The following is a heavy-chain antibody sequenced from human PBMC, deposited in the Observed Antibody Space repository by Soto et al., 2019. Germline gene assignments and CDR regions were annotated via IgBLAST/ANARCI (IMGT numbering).Heavy chain of an antibody. CDR1: GFTFSSYW. CDR3: ARDLSLWFGELSSLDAFDI. Sequence: GGSLRLSCAASGFTFSSYWMSWVRQAPGKGLEWVANIKQDGSEKYYVDFVKGRFTISRDNAKNSLYLQMNSLRAEDTAVYYCARDLSLWFGELSSLDAFDIWGQGTMVTVSS. J-gene: IGHJ3*02. CDR2: IKQDGSEK. D-gene: IGHD3-10*01. V-gene: IGHV3-7*01.